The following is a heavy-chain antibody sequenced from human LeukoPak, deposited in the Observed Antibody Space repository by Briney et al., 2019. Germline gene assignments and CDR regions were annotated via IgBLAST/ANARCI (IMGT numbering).Heavy chain of an antibody. CDR2: IYHSGST. CDR3: ARRGYYYDSSGYYHDAFDI. Sequence: PSETLSLTCAVSGYSISSGYYGGWIRQPPGKGLEWIGSIYHSGSTYYNPSLKSRVTISVDTSKNQFSLKLSSVTAADTAVYYCARRGYYYDSSGYYHDAFDIWGQGTMVTVSS. V-gene: IGHV4-38-2*01. CDR1: GYSISSGYY. D-gene: IGHD3-22*01. J-gene: IGHJ3*02.